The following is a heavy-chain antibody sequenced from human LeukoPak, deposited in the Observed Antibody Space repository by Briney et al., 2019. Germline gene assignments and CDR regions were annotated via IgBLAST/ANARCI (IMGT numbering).Heavy chain of an antibody. V-gene: IGHV4-61*02. CDR3: ASGWDVDTGALGYYYYMDV. CDR1: GGSISSGSYY. CDR2: IYTSGST. J-gene: IGHJ6*03. D-gene: IGHD5-18*01. Sequence: SQTLSLTCTVSGGSISSGSYYWSWIRQPAGKGLEWIGRIYTSGSTNYNPSLKSRVTISVDTSKNQFSLKLSSVTAADTAVYYCASGWDVDTGALGYYYYMDVWGKGTTVTISS.